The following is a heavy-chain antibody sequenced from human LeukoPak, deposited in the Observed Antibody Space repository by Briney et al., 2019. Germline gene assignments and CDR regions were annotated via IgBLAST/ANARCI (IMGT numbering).Heavy chain of an antibody. CDR1: GGSISSTNSY. CDR2: IYYSRST. D-gene: IGHD3-10*01. V-gene: IGHV4-39*01. J-gene: IGHJ4*02. CDR3: ARPGAWGSLDY. Sequence: PSETLSLTCTVSGGSISSTNSYWGWIRQPPGKGLEWIGTIYYSRSTYYNPSLRSRVTISVDTSKNQFSLKLSSVTAADTAVYYCARPGAWGSLDYWSQGTLVTVSS.